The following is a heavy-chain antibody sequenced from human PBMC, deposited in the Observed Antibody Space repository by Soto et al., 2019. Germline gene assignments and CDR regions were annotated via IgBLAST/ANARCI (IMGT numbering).Heavy chain of an antibody. Sequence: PGGSLRLSCAASGFTFSSYWMHWVRQAPGKGLVWVSRINSDGSSTSYADSVKGRFTISRDSAKNTLYLQINSLRAEDTAVYYCASFYFYCSGGSCYLGYYYYYMDVWGKGTTVTVSS. CDR1: GFTFSSYW. V-gene: IGHV3-74*01. CDR3: ASFYFYCSGGSCYLGYYYYYMDV. D-gene: IGHD2-15*01. CDR2: INSDGSST. J-gene: IGHJ6*03.